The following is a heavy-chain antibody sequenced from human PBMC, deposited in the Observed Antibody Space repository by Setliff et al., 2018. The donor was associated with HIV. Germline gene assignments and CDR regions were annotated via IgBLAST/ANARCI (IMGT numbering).Heavy chain of an antibody. CDR1: GGSVGSGSYY. CDR2: IYYSGIT. D-gene: IGHD6-19*01. CDR3: ARGDGSSGWSGYFDY. Sequence: SETLSLTCTVSGGSVGSGSYYWSWIRQSPGKGLEWIGYIYYSGITTYNPSLKSRVTISIDTSKNQFSLKLSSVTAADTAVYYCARGDGSSGWSGYFDYWGQGTLVTVSS. J-gene: IGHJ4*02. V-gene: IGHV4-61*01.